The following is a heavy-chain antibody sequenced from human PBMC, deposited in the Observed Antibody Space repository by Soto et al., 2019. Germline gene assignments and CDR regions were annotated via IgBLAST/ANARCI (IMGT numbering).Heavy chain of an antibody. D-gene: IGHD4-17*01. CDR3: ARHYGGNSAFDY. CDR1: GGTFSSYA. Sequence: GASVKVSCKASGGTFSSYAISWVRQAPGQGLEWMGGIIPIFGTANYAQKFQGRVTITADESTSTAYMELSSLRSEDTAVYYCARHYGGNSAFDYWGQGTLVTVSS. J-gene: IGHJ4*02. CDR2: IIPIFGTA. V-gene: IGHV1-69*13.